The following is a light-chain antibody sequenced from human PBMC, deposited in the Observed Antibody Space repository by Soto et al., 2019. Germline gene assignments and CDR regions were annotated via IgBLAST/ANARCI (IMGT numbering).Light chain of an antibody. CDR2: AAS. V-gene: IGKV1-27*01. J-gene: IGKJ1*01. Sequence: DIPMTQSPSSLSASVGDRVTITCRASQGISNYLVWYQQTPGKVPKLLIYAASTLQSGVPSRFSGSGSGTDFTLTISSLQPEDVATYYCQNYNSAPWTFGQGTKVEIK. CDR3: QNYNSAPWT. CDR1: QGISNY.